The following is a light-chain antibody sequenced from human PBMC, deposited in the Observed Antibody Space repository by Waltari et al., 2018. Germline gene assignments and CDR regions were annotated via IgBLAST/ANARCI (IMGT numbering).Light chain of an antibody. V-gene: IGKV3-11*01. CDR3: QQRSNWPPVT. CDR1: QSVSRS. Sequence: EIVLTQSPATLSLSPGASATLSCRASQSVSRSLAWYQHKPGQAPRLLIYEASNRATGIPARFSGSGSGTDFTLTISSLEPEDFAVYYCQQRSNWPPVTFGQGTRLEIK. CDR2: EAS. J-gene: IGKJ5*01.